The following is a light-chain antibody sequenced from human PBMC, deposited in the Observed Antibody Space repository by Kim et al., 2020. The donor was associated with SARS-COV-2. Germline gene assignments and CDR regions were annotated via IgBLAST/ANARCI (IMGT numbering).Light chain of an antibody. CDR2: IDN. V-gene: IGLV1-44*01. J-gene: IGLJ3*02. Sequence: HRVTIACSGGASNIRGIIVNWSQHFPGPAPHFLIYIDNQPLSGVPARFSASTSGPSASLAIRGLQSGDEADYYCSTWDDSLNGWVFGGGPKVTVL. CDR3: STWDDSLNGWV. CDR1: ASNIRGII.